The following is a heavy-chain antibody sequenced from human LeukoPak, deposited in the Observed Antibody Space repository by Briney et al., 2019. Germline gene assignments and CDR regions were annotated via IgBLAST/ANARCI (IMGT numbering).Heavy chain of an antibody. CDR1: GGSISSYY. Sequence: SETLSLTCTVSGGSISSYYWSWIRQPPGKGLEWIGYIYYSGSTNYNPSLKSRVTISVDTSKNQFSLKLSSVAAADTAVYYCARDAYYYDSSGPSGMDVWGQGTTVTVSS. CDR2: IYYSGST. V-gene: IGHV4-59*01. J-gene: IGHJ6*02. CDR3: ARDAYYYDSSGPSGMDV. D-gene: IGHD3-22*01.